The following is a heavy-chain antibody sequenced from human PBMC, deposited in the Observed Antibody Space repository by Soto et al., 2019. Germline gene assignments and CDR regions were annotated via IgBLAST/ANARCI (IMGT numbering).Heavy chain of an antibody. J-gene: IGHJ4*02. CDR2: IYTSGST. D-gene: IGHD2-2*01. CDR3: ARACSSNSCYDVFDY. V-gene: IGHV4-4*07. Sequence: PSETLSLTCTFAGGSISSYYWSWIRQPAGKGLEWIGRIYTSGSTNYNPSLKSRVTMSVDTSKNQFSLKLSSVTAADTAVHYCARACSSNSCYDVFDYWGQGTLLTVSS. CDR1: GGSISSYY.